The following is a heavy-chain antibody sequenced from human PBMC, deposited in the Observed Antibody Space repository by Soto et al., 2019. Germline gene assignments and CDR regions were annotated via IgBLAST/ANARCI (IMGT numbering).Heavy chain of an antibody. J-gene: IGHJ3*02. CDR2: INHNGNN. Sequence: SETLSLTCVVSGGSFSTYYYSWIRQSPGKGLEWIGEINHNGNNNYSPSLKSRVTMSLDTSKNQFSLKLTSVTAADTAVYYRARGGSNDWQVAFDIWGQGTMVTVSS. CDR1: GGSFSTYY. CDR3: ARGGSNDWQVAFDI. V-gene: IGHV4-34*01. D-gene: IGHD3-9*01.